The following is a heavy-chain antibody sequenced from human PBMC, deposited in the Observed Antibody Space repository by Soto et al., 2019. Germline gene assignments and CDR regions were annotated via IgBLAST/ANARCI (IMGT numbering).Heavy chain of an antibody. Sequence: QVQLVQSGAEVKKPGSSVKVSCKASGGTFSSYAISWVRQAPGQGLEWMGGVIPIFGTANYALKFQGRVTITADESTGAAYRELRSLRSEDTVVYYCARDHRVTRCPFGWFDPWGQGTLVTVS. V-gene: IGHV1-69*12. CDR1: GGTFSSYA. CDR3: ARDHRVTRCPFGWFDP. CDR2: VIPIFGTA. D-gene: IGHD4-17*01. J-gene: IGHJ5*02.